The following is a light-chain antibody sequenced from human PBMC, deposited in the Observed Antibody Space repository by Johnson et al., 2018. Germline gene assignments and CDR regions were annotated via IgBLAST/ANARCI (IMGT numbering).Light chain of an antibody. CDR2: ENN. CDR3: GTWDSRLNAGNG. V-gene: IGLV1-51*02. J-gene: IGLJ1*01. CDR1: SSNIGNNY. Sequence: QSVLTQPPSVSAAPGQKVTISCSGSSSNIGNNYVSWYQQLPGTAPKLLIYENNKRPSGIPDRFSGSKSGTSATLGITGLQTGDEADYYCGTWDSRLNAGNGFGTWNKVTGL.